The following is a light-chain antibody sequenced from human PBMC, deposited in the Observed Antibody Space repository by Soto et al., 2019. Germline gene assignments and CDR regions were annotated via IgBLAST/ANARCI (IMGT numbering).Light chain of an antibody. CDR3: SSYTSSSTLYV. Sequence: QSALTQPASVSGSPGQSITISCPGTSSDVGGYNYVSWYQQHPGKDPKLMIYEVSNRPSGVSNRFSGSKSGNTASLTISGLQAEDEADYYCSSYTSSSTLYVFGTGTKVTVL. CDR1: SSDVGGYNY. J-gene: IGLJ1*01. V-gene: IGLV2-14*01. CDR2: EVS.